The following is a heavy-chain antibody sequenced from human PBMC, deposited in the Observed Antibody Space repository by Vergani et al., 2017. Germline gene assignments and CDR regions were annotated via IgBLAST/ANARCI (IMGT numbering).Heavy chain of an antibody. V-gene: IGHV1-46*01. Sequence: QLVQSGPEVKKPGTSVKVSCKASGYTFTSYYMHWVRQAPGQGLEWMGIINPSGGSTSYEQKFQGRVTMTRDTSKNQFSLKLSSVTAADTAVYYCARALYPYNWFDPWGQGTLVTVSS. D-gene: IGHD2/OR15-2a*01. CDR2: INPSGGST. CDR3: ARALYPYNWFDP. CDR1: GYTFTSYY. J-gene: IGHJ5*02.